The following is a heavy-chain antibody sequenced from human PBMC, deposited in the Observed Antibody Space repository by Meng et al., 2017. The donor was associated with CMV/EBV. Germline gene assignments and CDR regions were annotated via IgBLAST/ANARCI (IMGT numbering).Heavy chain of an antibody. CDR2: INGYNANT. Sequence: ASVKVSCKASGGTFSSYAISWVRQAPGQGLEWMGWINGYNANTKYAQKFQGRVTMTTDTSTSTAYMELRSLRSDDTAVYYCARGRLTGTTLYYGMDVWGQGTTVTVSS. J-gene: IGHJ6*02. V-gene: IGHV1-18*01. CDR1: GGTFSSYA. D-gene: IGHD1/OR15-1a*01. CDR3: ARGRLTGTTLYYGMDV.